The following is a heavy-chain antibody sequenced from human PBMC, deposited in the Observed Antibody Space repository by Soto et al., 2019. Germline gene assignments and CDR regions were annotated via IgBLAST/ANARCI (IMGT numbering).Heavy chain of an antibody. CDR3: AQQRYCTTARCYTPSFYYGIDV. Sequence: PGGSLTLSCAASGFTFSNNAMTWVRQAPGKGLEWVSGISGSGDNTYYADSVKGRSTISRDNSKNTLHLQMNSLRAEDTDVYSCAQQRYCTTARCYTPSFYYGIDVWGQGSTVTVSS. J-gene: IGHJ6*02. V-gene: IGHV3-23*01. CDR1: GFTFSNNA. D-gene: IGHD2-2*02. CDR2: ISGSGDNT.